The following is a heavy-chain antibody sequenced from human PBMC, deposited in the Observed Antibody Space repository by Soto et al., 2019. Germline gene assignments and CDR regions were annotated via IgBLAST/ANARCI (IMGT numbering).Heavy chain of an antibody. D-gene: IGHD2-15*01. V-gene: IGHV4-34*01. J-gene: IGHJ5*02. CDR1: GGSFSGYY. CDR2: INHSGST. CDR3: ARGSIVVVEPNWFDP. Sequence: QVQLQQWGAGLLKPSETLSLTCAVYGGSFSGYYWSWIRQPPGKGLEWIGEINHSGSTNYNPSLKSRVTISVDTSKNQFSLKLSSVTAADTAVYYCARGSIVVVEPNWFDPWGQGTLVTVSS.